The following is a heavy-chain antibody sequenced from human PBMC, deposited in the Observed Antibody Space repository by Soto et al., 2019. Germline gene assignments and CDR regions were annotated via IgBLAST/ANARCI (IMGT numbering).Heavy chain of an antibody. CDR2: INHSGST. V-gene: IGHV4-34*01. CDR1: GGSFSGYY. J-gene: IGHJ4*02. CDR3: ARGGPSYDSSGYDY. Sequence: KQSQTLSLTCAVYGGSFSGYYWSWIRQPPGKGLEWIGEINHSGSTNYNPSLKSRVTISVDTSKNQFSLKLSSVTAADTAVYYCARGGPSYDSSGYDYWGQGTLVTVSS. D-gene: IGHD3-22*01.